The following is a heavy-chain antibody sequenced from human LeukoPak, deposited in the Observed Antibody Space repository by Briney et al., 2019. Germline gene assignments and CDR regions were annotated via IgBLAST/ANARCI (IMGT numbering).Heavy chain of an antibody. J-gene: IGHJ4*02. CDR1: GGSISSSSYY. CDR3: AGLYGDFFHRHFDY. Sequence: SETLSLTCTVSGGSISSSSYYWCWIRQPPGKGLEWIGSIYYSGSTYYNPSLKSRVTISVDTSKNQFSLKLSSVTAADTAVYYCAGLYGDFFHRHFDYWGQGTLVTVSS. V-gene: IGHV4-39*01. CDR2: IYYSGST. D-gene: IGHD4-17*01.